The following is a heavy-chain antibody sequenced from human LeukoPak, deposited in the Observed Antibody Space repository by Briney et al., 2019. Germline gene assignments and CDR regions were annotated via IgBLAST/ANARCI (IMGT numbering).Heavy chain of an antibody. CDR2: IYYSGST. J-gene: IGHJ4*02. D-gene: IGHD3-9*01. V-gene: IGHV4-59*01. CDR3: ARLAGNDFDWFLGLDY. CDR1: GGSISSYY. Sequence: SETLSLTCTVSGGSISSYYWSWIRQPPGKGLEWIGYIYYSGSTNYNPSLKSRVTISVDTSKNQFSLKLSSVTAADTAVYYCARLAGNDFDWFLGLDYWGQGTLVIVSS.